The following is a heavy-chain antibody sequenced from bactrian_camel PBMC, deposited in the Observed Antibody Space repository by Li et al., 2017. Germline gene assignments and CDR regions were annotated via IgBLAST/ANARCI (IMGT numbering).Heavy chain of an antibody. J-gene: IGHJ4*01. V-gene: IGHV3S53*01. Sequence: HVQLVESGGGLVQAGEPLTLSCHSSANTASRCWAWFRQAPGKEREGVALIDNRGNRKYADSVKDRFSISKDNDKNTLYLEMGDLKPEDTAMYYCAADSPWYSNTCRYQYMGQGTQVTVS. D-gene: IGHD6*01. CDR1: ANTASRC. CDR2: IDNRGNR.